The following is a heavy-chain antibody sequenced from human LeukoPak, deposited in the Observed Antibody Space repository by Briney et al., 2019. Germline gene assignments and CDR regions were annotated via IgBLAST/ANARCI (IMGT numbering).Heavy chain of an antibody. D-gene: IGHD2-21*02. Sequence: PGQSMRLASAVSRLNFDNHGMGWVRQPPGKGLEWGSASSCDGDITYFADSVTGRFTSSRDNCKDKLFLQKHSLRRGDTAVYYCVREDTAVTANYWGQGTLVSISS. J-gene: IGHJ4*02. CDR1: RLNFDNHG. CDR3: VREDTAVTANY. V-gene: IGHV3-23*01. CDR2: SSCDGDIT.